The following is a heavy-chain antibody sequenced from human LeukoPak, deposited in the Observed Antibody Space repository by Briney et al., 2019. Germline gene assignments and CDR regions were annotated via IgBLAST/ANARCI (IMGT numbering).Heavy chain of an antibody. J-gene: IGHJ4*02. CDR2: IKQDGRWK. CDR3: ARGGSYFDY. Sequence: GGSLILSCAASGFTFRSYWMSWVRQAPGKGLERVANIKQDGRWKYYVDSVEGRFTISRENAKNSLYLKRNSMRAEDTAVYYCARGGSYFDYWGQGTLVTVSS. CDR1: GFTFRSYW. V-gene: IGHV3-7*03. D-gene: IGHD2-15*01.